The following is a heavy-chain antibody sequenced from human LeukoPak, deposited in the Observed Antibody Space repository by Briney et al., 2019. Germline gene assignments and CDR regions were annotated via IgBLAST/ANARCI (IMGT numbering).Heavy chain of an antibody. V-gene: IGHV4-39*01. CDR3: AIIVGACFDY. D-gene: IGHD1-26*01. J-gene: IGHJ4*02. Sequence: PSETVSLTCTVSGGSISSSSYYWGWIRQPPGKGLEWIGSIYYSGSTYYNPSLKSRVTISVDTSKNQFSLKLSSVTAADTAVYYCAIIVGACFDYWGQGTLVTVSS. CDR2: IYYSGST. CDR1: GGSISSSSYY.